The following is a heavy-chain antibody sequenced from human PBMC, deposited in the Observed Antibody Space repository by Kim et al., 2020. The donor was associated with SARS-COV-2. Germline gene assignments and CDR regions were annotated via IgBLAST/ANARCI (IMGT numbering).Heavy chain of an antibody. Sequence: GGSLRLSCTASGFIVSSYSMNWVRQAPGKGLEWVSSISSSSAYIYYADSVKGRFTISRDNAKNSLYLQMNSLRAEDTAVYYCARDRPVGSSSSWVNNYYYYYGMAVWGQGTTVTVSS. CDR3: ARDRPVGSSSSWVNNYYYYYGMAV. D-gene: IGHD6-13*01. J-gene: IGHJ6*02. CDR1: GFIVSSYS. CDR2: ISSSSAYI. V-gene: IGHV3-21*01.